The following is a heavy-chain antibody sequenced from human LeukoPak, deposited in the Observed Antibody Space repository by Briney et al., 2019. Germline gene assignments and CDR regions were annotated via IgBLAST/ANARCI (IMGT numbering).Heavy chain of an antibody. Sequence: SETLSLTCTVSGGPIRSSCWSWIRQSPGKGLECMGYIYYTGSTNYNPSLKTRVTIAIDTSKNQFSLKLSSVTAADTAVYYCATQAGYSSGWYDYWGQGTLVTVSP. J-gene: IGHJ4*02. V-gene: IGHV4-59*08. D-gene: IGHD6-19*01. CDR2: IYYTGST. CDR1: GGPIRSSC. CDR3: ATQAGYSSGWYDY.